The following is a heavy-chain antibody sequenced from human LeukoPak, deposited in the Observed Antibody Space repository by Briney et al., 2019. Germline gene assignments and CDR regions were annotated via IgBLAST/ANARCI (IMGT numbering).Heavy chain of an antibody. V-gene: IGHV3-23*01. D-gene: IGHD3-22*01. CDR3: AKGTMSQHRGAFDI. Sequence: GGSLRLSCAASGFTFSSYGMSWVRQAPGKGLEWVSSIIGTGGSTHYADSVEGRFTISRDNSKNTLYLQMNSLRAEDTAVYYCAKGTMSQHRGAFDIWGQGTMVIVSS. CDR1: GFTFSSYG. J-gene: IGHJ3*02. CDR2: IIGTGGST.